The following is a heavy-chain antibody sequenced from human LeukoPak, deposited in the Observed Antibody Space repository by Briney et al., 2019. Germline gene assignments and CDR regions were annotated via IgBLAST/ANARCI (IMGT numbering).Heavy chain of an antibody. CDR2: ISSSSSYI. J-gene: IGHJ4*02. Sequence: GGSLRLSCAASGFTFSSYSMNWVRQAPGKGLEWVSSISSSSSYIYYAYSVKGRFTISRDNAKDSLYLQMNSLRAEDTAVYYCARDSAYCGGDCLWDFDYWGQGTLVTVSS. V-gene: IGHV3-21*01. CDR3: ARDSAYCGGDCLWDFDY. D-gene: IGHD2-21*01. CDR1: GFTFSSYS.